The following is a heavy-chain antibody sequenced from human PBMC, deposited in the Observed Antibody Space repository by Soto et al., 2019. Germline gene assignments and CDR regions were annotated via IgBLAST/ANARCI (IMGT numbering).Heavy chain of an antibody. V-gene: IGHV1-18*01. D-gene: IGHD1-1*01. J-gene: IGHJ4*02. Sequence: QVHLVQSGAEVKKPGASVKVSCKGSGYIFTTYGITWVRQAPGQGLEWMGWISAHNGNTNYAQKHQGRVTVTRDTSSSTAYMELMNLRSDDTGVDYCARGRYGDYWGQGALVNVSS. CDR1: GYIFTTYG. CDR2: ISAHNGNT. CDR3: ARGRYGDY.